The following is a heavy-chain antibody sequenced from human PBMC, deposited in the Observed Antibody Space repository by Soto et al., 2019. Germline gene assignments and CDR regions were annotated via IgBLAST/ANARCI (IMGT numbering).Heavy chain of an antibody. Sequence: GGSLRLSCAASGFTFSSYGMHWVRQAPGKGLEWVAVISYDGSNKYYADSVKGRFTISRDNSKNTLYLQMNSLRAENTAVYYCAKLALGVVAANLFDYWGQGTLVTVSS. CDR2: ISYDGSNK. CDR3: AKLALGVVAANLFDY. CDR1: GFTFSSYG. D-gene: IGHD2-15*01. V-gene: IGHV3-30*18. J-gene: IGHJ4*02.